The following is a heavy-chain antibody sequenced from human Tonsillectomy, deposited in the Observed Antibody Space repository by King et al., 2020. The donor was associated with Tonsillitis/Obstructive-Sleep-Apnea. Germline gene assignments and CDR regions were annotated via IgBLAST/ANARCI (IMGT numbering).Heavy chain of an antibody. CDR2: IYPGDSDT. V-gene: IGHV5-51*01. Sequence: QLVQSGAEVKKPGESLKISCKGSGYSFTSYWIGWVCQMPGKGLEWMGIIYPGDSDTRYSPSFQGQVTISADKSISTAYLQWSSLKASDTAMYYCARHNPRGGSYYQYYFDDWGQGTLVTVSS. J-gene: IGHJ4*02. CDR3: ARHNPRGGSYYQYYFDD. D-gene: IGHD1-26*01. CDR1: GYSFTSYW.